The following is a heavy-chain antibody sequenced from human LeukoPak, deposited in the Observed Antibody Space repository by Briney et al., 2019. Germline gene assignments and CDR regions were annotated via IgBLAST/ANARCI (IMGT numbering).Heavy chain of an antibody. CDR1: GYSFTGYY. D-gene: IGHD6-19*01. V-gene: IGHV1-2*06. J-gene: IGHJ4*02. CDR2: INPNSGGT. Sequence: RASVKVSCKASGYSFTGYYMHWVRQAPGQGLEWMGRINPNSGGTNYTQKFQGRVTMTMDTSISTAYMGLSRLRADDTAVYYFGRGKAVAGKVYWGQGTLVTVSS. CDR3: GRGKAVAGKVY.